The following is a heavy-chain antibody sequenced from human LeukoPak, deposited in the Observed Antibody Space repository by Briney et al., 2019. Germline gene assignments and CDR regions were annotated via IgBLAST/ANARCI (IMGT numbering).Heavy chain of an antibody. J-gene: IGHJ4*02. CDR1: GFTFNTYS. CDR3: ASSDYFDY. V-gene: IGHV3-74*01. Sequence: GGSLRLSCAASGFTFNTYSMVWVRQAPGKGLVWVSRISSDGSGTSYADSVKGRFTISRDNAKNTLYLQMNSLTAGDTAVYYCASSDYFDYWGQGTLVTVSS. CDR2: ISSDGSGT.